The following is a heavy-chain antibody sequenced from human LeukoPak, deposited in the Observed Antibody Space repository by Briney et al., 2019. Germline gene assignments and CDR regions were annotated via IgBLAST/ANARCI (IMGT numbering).Heavy chain of an antibody. J-gene: IGHJ4*02. CDR2: INPNNGAT. CDR1: GYTFIGYY. Sequence: GASVKVSCKASGYTFIGYYTHWVRQAPGQGLDWMGWINPNNGATDYAQKFQGRFTMTRDTSISTVYMELSRLRSDDTAVYYCTRDRSRYFDYWGQGTLVTVSS. CDR3: TRDRSRYFDY. V-gene: IGHV1-2*02. D-gene: IGHD3-16*02.